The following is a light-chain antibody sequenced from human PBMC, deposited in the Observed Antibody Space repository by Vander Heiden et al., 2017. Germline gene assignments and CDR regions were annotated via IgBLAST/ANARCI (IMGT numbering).Light chain of an antibody. CDR1: SSDVGGYNY. Sequence: QSALTPPASVSGSPGQSITISCTGTSSDVGGYNYVSWYQQHPGKAPKLMIYDVSNRPSGVSNRFSGSKSGNTASLTISGLQAEDEADYYCSSYTSSSTLDVFGTGTKVTVL. J-gene: IGLJ1*01. CDR3: SSYTSSSTLDV. V-gene: IGLV2-14*01. CDR2: DVS.